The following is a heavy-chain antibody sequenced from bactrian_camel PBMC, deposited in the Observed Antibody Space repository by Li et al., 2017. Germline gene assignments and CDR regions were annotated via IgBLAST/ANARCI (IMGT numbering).Heavy chain of an antibody. CDR3: ATDHLSGTYYSLNY. V-gene: IGHV3-2*01. J-gene: IGHJ4*01. CDR1: GFIFRDHY. D-gene: IGHD2*01. Sequence: HVQLVESGGGLVQPGESLRLSCAASGFIFRDHYMNWVRQAPGKGLEWVSSIHRGGVTYYADSVKGRFTISRDNAKNTAYLQLNSLKSEDAALYYCATDHLSGTYYSLNYWGQGTQVTVS. CDR2: IHRGGVT.